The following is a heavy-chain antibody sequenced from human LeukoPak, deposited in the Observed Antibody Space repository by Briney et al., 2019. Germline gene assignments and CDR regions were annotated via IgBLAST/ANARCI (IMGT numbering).Heavy chain of an antibody. CDR3: ARVIIAGASFDY. D-gene: IGHD6-19*01. CDR2: IYYSGST. J-gene: IGHJ4*02. CDR1: GGSISSGNYY. Sequence: SETLSLTCTVSGGSISSGNYYWGWIRQPPGTGLEWIGSIYYSGSTYYNPSLKSRVTISLDTSKNQFSLNLSSVTAADTAVYYCARVIIAGASFDYWGQGTLVTVSS. V-gene: IGHV4-39*07.